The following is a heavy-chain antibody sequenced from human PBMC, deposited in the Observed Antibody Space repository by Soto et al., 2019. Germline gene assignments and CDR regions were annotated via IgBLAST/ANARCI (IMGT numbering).Heavy chain of an antibody. J-gene: IGHJ4*02. CDR1: GYTFTSYY. Sequence: ASVKVSCKASGYTFTSYYMHWVRQAPGQGLEWMGIINPSGGSSSYAQKFQGRVTMTRDTSTNTVSMELNSIRSENTAVYYSGRGSLFTIISTYWARGPPATVSS. D-gene: IGHD3-22*01. CDR3: GRGSLFTIISTY. V-gene: IGHV1-46*01. CDR2: INPSGGSS.